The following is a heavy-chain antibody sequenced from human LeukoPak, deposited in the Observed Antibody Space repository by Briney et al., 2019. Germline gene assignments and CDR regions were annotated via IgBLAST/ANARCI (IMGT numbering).Heavy chain of an antibody. D-gene: IGHD2-2*01. J-gene: IGHJ6*02. Sequence: ASVKVSCKASGYTFTGYYMHWVRQAPGQGLEWMGWINPNSGGTNYAQKFQGRVTMTRDTSISTAYMELSRLRSDDTAVYCCARAYCSSTSCYWFYYYYGMDVWGQGTTVTVSS. V-gene: IGHV1-2*02. CDR2: INPNSGGT. CDR3: ARAYCSSTSCYWFYYYYGMDV. CDR1: GYTFTGYY.